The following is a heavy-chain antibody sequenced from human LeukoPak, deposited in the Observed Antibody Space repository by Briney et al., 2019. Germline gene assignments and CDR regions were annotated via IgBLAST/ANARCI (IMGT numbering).Heavy chain of an antibody. CDR3: ARASDYVPYYYYMDV. CDR1: GYKFINSG. V-gene: IGHV1-18*01. D-gene: IGHD4-17*01. J-gene: IGHJ6*03. Sequence: GASVKVSCKASGYKFINSGITWVRQAPGQGLEWMGWISVYNGHTNYAQKLQGRVTMTTDTSTNTAYMELRSLISDDTAVYYCARASDYVPYYYYMDVWGKGTTVTVSS. CDR2: ISVYNGHT.